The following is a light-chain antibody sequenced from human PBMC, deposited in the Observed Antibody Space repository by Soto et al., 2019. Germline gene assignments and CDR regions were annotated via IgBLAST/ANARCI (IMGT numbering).Light chain of an antibody. CDR3: QQYGSIPWT. CDR2: DAS. V-gene: IGKV3-20*01. J-gene: IGKJ1*01. CDR1: ESVVSNY. Sequence: IVFPQSRCTLSLSPGGRATLSCRATESVVSNYLAWYQLKPGQAPRLLIYDASSRATGIPDRFSGSGSGTDFTLTISRLEPEDFAVYYCQQYGSIPWTFGQGTKVDI.